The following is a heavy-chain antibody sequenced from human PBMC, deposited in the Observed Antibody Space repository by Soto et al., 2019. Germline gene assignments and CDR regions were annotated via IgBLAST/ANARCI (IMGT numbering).Heavy chain of an antibody. Sequence: SETLSLTCAVSGGSISSYYWSWIRQPPGKGLEWIGYIYYSGSTNYNPSLKSRVTISVDTSKNQFSLKLSSVTAADTAVYYCARRYGPGFDYWGQGTLVTVSS. CDR3: ARRYGPGFDY. CDR1: GGSISSYY. J-gene: IGHJ4*02. V-gene: IGHV4-59*08. CDR2: IYYSGST. D-gene: IGHD4-17*01.